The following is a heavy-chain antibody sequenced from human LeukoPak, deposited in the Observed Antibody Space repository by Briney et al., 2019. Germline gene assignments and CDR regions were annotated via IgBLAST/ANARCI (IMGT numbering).Heavy chain of an antibody. V-gene: IGHV4-34*01. J-gene: IGHJ4*02. Sequence: PSETLSLTCAVYGGSFSGYYWSWIRQPPGKGLEWIGEINHSGSTNYNPSLKSRVTISVDTSKNQFSLKLSSVTAADTAVNYCARGLSSPLDYWGQGTLVTVSS. CDR2: INHSGST. CDR1: GGSFSGYY. CDR3: ARGLSSPLDY.